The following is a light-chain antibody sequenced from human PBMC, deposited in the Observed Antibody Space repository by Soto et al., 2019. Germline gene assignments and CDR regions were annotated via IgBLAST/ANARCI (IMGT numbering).Light chain of an antibody. Sequence: EIVLMQSPGTLTLSPGESAALSCRASQTISNNYLVWYRQKPGQAPRLLIYAVSSRAAGIPDRFSGSGSWTDFALTIARLEPEDSAVYYCQQHSNSPWTFGQGTRVEI. CDR3: QQHSNSPWT. J-gene: IGKJ1*01. V-gene: IGKV3-20*01. CDR2: AVS. CDR1: QTISNNY.